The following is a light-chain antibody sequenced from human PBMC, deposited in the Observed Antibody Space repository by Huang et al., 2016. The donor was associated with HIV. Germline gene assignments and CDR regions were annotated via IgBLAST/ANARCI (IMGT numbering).Light chain of an antibody. V-gene: IGKV3-11*01. CDR1: QSVNNY. Sequence: DIVLTQSPATLSLSPGERATLSCRASQSVNNYLAWYQQKPGQAPRLLIYDASNRATGIPARFSGSGSGTDVALTISSLEPEDLAIYFCQQRNNWPRTFGQGTKLEIK. CDR3: QQRNNWPRT. J-gene: IGKJ2*01. CDR2: DAS.